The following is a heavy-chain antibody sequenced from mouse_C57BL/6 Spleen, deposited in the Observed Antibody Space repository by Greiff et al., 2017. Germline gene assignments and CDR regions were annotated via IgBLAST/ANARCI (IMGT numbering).Heavy chain of an antibody. CDR2: IWGGGST. Sequence: QVQLQQSGPGLVAPSQSLSITCTVSGFSLTSYGVDWVRQPPGKGLEWLGVIWGGGSTNYNSALMSRLSISKDNSKSQVFLKMNRLQTDDTAMYYCATHYYSSSYNYAMDYWGQGTSVTVSS. CDR3: ATHYYSSSYNYAMDY. V-gene: IGHV2-9*01. CDR1: GFSLTSYG. J-gene: IGHJ4*01. D-gene: IGHD1-1*01.